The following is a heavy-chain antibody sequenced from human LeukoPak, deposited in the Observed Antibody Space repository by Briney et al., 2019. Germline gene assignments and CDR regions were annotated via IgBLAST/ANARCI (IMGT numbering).Heavy chain of an antibody. D-gene: IGHD6-19*01. Sequence: ASVKVSCKASGYTFTSYGISWVRQAPGQGLEWMGWISAYNGNTNYAQKLQGRVTMTTDTSTSTAYMGLRSLRSDDTAVYYCARDYSSGHIDAFDIWGQGTMVTVSS. J-gene: IGHJ3*02. CDR3: ARDYSSGHIDAFDI. CDR2: ISAYNGNT. CDR1: GYTFTSYG. V-gene: IGHV1-18*01.